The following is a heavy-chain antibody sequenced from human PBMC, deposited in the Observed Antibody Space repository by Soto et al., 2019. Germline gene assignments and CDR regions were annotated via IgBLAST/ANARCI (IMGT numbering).Heavy chain of an antibody. CDR2: HYYSGST. D-gene: IGHD5-12*01. Sequence: SAPPSLTCTVSGASVSSYYWDWLRQPPGKGLEWTVYHYYSGSTHDNPALQSRVTISVDTSKNLFSLKLSFVTAADTAVYYGARGRQVSTILLYYYYGMDAGGQGTTGTAS. V-gene: IGHV4-59*02. CDR1: GASVSSYY. CDR3: ARGRQVSTILLYYYYGMDA. J-gene: IGHJ6*02.